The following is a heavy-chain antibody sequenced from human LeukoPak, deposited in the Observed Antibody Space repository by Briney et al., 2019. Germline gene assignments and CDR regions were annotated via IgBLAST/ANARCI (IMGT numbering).Heavy chain of an antibody. D-gene: IGHD2-2*01. CDR3: ARGTEVPAAHYYYYYYMDV. V-gene: IGHV3-7*01. Sequence: GGSLRLSCAASVFIFSSYCMSWVRQAPGKGLEWVANIKQDGSEKYYVDSVKGRFTISRDNAKNSLYLQMNSLRAEDTAVYYCARGTEVPAAHYYYYYYMDVWGKGTTVTVSS. CDR2: IKQDGSEK. J-gene: IGHJ6*03. CDR1: VFIFSSYC.